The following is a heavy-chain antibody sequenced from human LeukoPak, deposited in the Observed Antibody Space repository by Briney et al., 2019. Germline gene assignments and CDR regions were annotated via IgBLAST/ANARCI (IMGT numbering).Heavy chain of an antibody. CDR1: GFTFSNYW. CDR3: ARVGYCSGGNCYGVDV. V-gene: IGHV3-74*01. J-gene: IGHJ6*02. Sequence: PGGSLRLSCAASGFTFSNYWMHWVRQAPGKGLVWVSHINTDANNINYADSVKGRFTISRDNAKNTLYVQMNSLTAEDTAVYYCARVGYCSGGNCYGVDVWGQGTTVTVSS. CDR2: INTDANNI. D-gene: IGHD2-15*01.